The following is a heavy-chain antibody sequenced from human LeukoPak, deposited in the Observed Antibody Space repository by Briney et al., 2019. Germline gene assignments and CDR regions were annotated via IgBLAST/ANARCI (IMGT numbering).Heavy chain of an antibody. V-gene: IGHV1-69*13. J-gene: IGHJ6*03. D-gene: IGHD4-17*01. Sequence: ASVKISCKASGGTFSSYAISWVRQAPGQGLEWMGGIIPIFGTANYAQKFQGRVTITADESTSTAYMELSSLRSEDTAVYYCARGGKGMEYGDRHYYYYYMDVWGKGTTVTISS. CDR3: ARGGKGMEYGDRHYYYYYMDV. CDR2: IIPIFGTA. CDR1: GGTFSSYA.